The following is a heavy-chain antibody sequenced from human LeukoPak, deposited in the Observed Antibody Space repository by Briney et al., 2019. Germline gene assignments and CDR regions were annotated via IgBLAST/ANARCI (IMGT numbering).Heavy chain of an antibody. Sequence: SETLSLTCAVYGGSFSGYYWSWIRQPPGKGLEWIGEINHSGSTNYNPSLKSRVTISVDTSKNQFSLKLSSVTAADTAVCYCASPSSIFGVVRSAFDIWGQGTLVTVSS. CDR3: ASPSSIFGVVRSAFDI. CDR2: INHSGST. D-gene: IGHD3-3*01. CDR1: GGSFSGYY. V-gene: IGHV4-34*01. J-gene: IGHJ4*02.